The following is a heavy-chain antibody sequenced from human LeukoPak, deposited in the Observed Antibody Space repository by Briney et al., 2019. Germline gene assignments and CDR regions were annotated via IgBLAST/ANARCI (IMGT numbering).Heavy chain of an antibody. Sequence: GGSLRLSCAASGFTFDDYAMHWVRQAPGKGLEWVSGISWNSGSIGYADSVKGRFTISRDNAKNSLYLQMNSLRAEDTALYYWAKDISYGLGDSSGYDYWGQGTLVTVSS. V-gene: IGHV3-9*01. J-gene: IGHJ4*02. D-gene: IGHD3-22*01. CDR1: GFTFDDYA. CDR2: ISWNSGSI. CDR3: AKDISYGLGDSSGYDY.